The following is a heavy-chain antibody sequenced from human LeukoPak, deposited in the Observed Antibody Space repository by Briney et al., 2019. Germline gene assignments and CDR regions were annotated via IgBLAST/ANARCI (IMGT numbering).Heavy chain of an antibody. V-gene: IGHV4-34*08. Sequence: GSLRLSCAASGFTFSDYYMSWIRQPPGKGLEWIGEINHSGSTNYNPSLKSRVTISVDTSKNQFSLKLSSVTAADTAVYYCATVADWNDGSVYFDYWGQGTLVTVSS. CDR1: GFTFSDYY. CDR3: ATVADWNDGSVYFDY. D-gene: IGHD1-1*01. CDR2: INHSGST. J-gene: IGHJ4*02.